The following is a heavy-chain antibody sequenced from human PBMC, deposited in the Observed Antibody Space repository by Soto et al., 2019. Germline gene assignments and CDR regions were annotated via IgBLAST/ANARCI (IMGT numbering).Heavy chain of an antibody. J-gene: IGHJ4*02. D-gene: IGHD2-15*01. CDR1: GGTFSSYA. V-gene: IGHV1-69*13. CDR2: IIPIFGTA. Sequence: ASVKVSCKASGGTFSSYAISWVRQAPGQGLEWMGGIIPIFGTANYAQKFQGRVTITADESTSTAYMELSSLRSEDTAVYYCARGAPYCSGGSCMLLDYWGQGTLVTVSS. CDR3: ARGAPYCSGGSCMLLDY.